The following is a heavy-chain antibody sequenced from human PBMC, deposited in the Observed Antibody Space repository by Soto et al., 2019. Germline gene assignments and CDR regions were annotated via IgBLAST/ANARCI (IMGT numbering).Heavy chain of an antibody. V-gene: IGHV3-23*01. Sequence: GGSLRLSCAASGFTFSSYAMSWVRQAPGKGLEWVSAISGSCGSTYYAHSVKGRFTISRDNSKNTRYLQMNRLRAEDTAVYYCAKDPLYYYGSGSYFWDYWGQGTLVTVSS. CDR3: AKDPLYYYGSGSYFWDY. D-gene: IGHD3-10*01. J-gene: IGHJ4*02. CDR1: GFTFSSYA. CDR2: ISGSCGST.